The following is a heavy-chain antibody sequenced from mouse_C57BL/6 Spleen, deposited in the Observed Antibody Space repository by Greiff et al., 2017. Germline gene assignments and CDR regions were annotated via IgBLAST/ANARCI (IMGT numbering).Heavy chain of an antibody. V-gene: IGHV1-53*01. J-gene: IGHJ4*01. CDR1: GYTFTSYW. Sequence: QVQLQQPGTELVKPGASVKLSCKASGYTFTSYWMHWVKQRPGQGLEWIGNINPSNGGTNYNEKFKGKATLTVDKSSSTAYMQLSSLTSEDSAVYYCARGNYYGSSYRAMDYWGQGTSVTVSS. D-gene: IGHD1-1*01. CDR3: ARGNYYGSSYRAMDY. CDR2: INPSNGGT.